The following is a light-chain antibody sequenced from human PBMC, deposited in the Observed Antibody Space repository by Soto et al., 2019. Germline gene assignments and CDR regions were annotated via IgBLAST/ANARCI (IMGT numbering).Light chain of an antibody. CDR2: DVS. CDR3: SSYTSDSTYV. V-gene: IGLV2-14*01. J-gene: IGLJ1*01. CDR1: SSDVGGYNY. Sequence: QSALTQPASVSGSPGQSITISCTGTSSDVGGYNYVSWYQEHPGKVPKLMIYDVSNRPSGVSNRFSGSKSDNTASLTISGLQAEDEADYYCSSYTSDSTYVFGTGTKVTVL.